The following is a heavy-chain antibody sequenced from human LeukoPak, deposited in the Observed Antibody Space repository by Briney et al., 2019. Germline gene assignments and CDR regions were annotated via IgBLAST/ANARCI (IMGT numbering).Heavy chain of an antibody. Sequence: PSETLSLTCAVYGGSFSGYYWSWIRQPPGKGLEWIGEINHSGSTDYNPSLKSRVTISVDTSKNQFSLKLSSVTAADTAVYYCAVTHKYSSGWYGQSDYWGQGTLVTVSS. CDR3: AVTHKYSSGWYGQSDY. J-gene: IGHJ4*02. D-gene: IGHD6-19*01. CDR2: INHSGST. CDR1: GGSFSGYY. V-gene: IGHV4-34*01.